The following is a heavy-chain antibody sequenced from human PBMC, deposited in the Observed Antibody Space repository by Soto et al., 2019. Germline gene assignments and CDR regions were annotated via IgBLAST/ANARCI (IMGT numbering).Heavy chain of an antibody. CDR2: INHSGST. CDR1: GGSFSGYY. D-gene: IGHD1-1*01. Sequence: PSETLSLTCAVYGGSFSGYYWSWIRQPPGKGLEWIGEINHSGSTTYNPSLKSRVTISVDTSKNQFSLKLSSVTAADTAVYYCARGSGTGTKPNPFDYWGQGTLVTVSS. V-gene: IGHV4-34*01. J-gene: IGHJ4*02. CDR3: ARGSGTGTKPNPFDY.